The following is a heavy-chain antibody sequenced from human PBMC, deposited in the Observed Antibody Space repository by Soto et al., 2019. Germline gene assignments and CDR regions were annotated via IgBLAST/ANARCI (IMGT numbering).Heavy chain of an antibody. V-gene: IGHV3-53*01. CDR1: GLDVSGNY. CDR2: IYSGGGI. Sequence: GGSLRLSCAASGLDVSGNYMSWVRQAPGKGLEWVSVIYSGGGIYYADSVRGRFTISRDNSKNTVYLQMNNLRVDDTAVYYCARARWYDYWGQGTLVTVSS. CDR3: ARARWYDY. J-gene: IGHJ4*02. D-gene: IGHD6-13*01.